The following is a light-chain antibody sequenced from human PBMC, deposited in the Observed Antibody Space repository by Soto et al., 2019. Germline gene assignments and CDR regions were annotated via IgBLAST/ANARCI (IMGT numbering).Light chain of an antibody. J-gene: IGLJ1*01. CDR3: QAWDSNTRV. CDR2: DI. Sequence: SYELTQPPSVSVSPGQTASITCSGDKLGKKYQDIKRPSGIPERFSGSNSGNTATLTISGTQAVDEADYYCQAWDSNTRVFGTGTKVTVL. CDR1: KLGKKY. V-gene: IGLV3-1*01.